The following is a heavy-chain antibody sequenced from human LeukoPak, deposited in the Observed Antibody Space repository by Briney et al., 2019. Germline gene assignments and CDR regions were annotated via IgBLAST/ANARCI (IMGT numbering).Heavy chain of an antibody. J-gene: IGHJ6*03. V-gene: IGHV3-23*01. CDR1: AFTFSSYA. CDR2: ISGSGGST. Sequence: PGGSLRLSCAASAFTFSSYAMSWVRQAPGKGLEWVSAISGSGGSTHYADSVKGRFTISRDNSKNTLYLQMNSLRAEDTAVYYCAKASTWAEFYYYYMDVWGKGTTVTVSS. D-gene: IGHD2/OR15-2a*01. CDR3: AKASTWAEFYYYYMDV.